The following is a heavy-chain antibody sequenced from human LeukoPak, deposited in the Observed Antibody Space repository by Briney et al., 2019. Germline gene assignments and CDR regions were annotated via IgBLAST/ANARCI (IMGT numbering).Heavy chain of an antibody. CDR3: ARRDGYNFGGQNWFDP. Sequence: SETLSLTCTVSGYSISSGYYWGWIRQPPGKGLEWIGSIYHSGSTYYNPSLKSRVTISVDTSKNQFSLKLSSVTAADTAVYYCARRDGYNFGGQNWFDPWGQGTLVTVSS. CDR2: IYHSGST. D-gene: IGHD5-24*01. J-gene: IGHJ5*02. V-gene: IGHV4-38-2*02. CDR1: GYSISSGYY.